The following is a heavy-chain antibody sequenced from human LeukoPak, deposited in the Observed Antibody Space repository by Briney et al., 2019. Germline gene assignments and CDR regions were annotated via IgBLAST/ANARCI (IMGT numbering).Heavy chain of an antibody. Sequence: SETLSLTCTVSGGSISGYCWDWIRQPPGKGLEWIGYIYYSGSTNYNPSLKSRVTISVDTSKNQFSLKLSSVTAADTAVYYCARDTQRQGFDYWGQGTLVTVSS. J-gene: IGHJ4*02. CDR3: ARDTQRQGFDY. CDR1: GGSISGYC. D-gene: IGHD1-1*01. V-gene: IGHV4-59*01. CDR2: IYYSGST.